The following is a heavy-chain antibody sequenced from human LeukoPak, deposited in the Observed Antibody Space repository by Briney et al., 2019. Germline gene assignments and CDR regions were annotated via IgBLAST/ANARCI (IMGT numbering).Heavy chain of an antibody. CDR2: IIPIFGTA. CDR1: GGTFSSYA. J-gene: IGHJ4*02. V-gene: IGHV1-69*05. Sequence: SVKVSCKASGGTFSSYAISWVRQAPGQGLEWMGGIIPIFGTASYAQKFQGRVTMTRDMSTSTVYMELSSLRSEDTAVYYCARTYYYGSGSYSSFDYWGQGTLVTVSS. CDR3: ARTYYYGSGSYSSFDY. D-gene: IGHD3-10*01.